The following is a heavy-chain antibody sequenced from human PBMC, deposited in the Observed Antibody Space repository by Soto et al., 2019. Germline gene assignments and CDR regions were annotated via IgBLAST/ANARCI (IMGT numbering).Heavy chain of an antibody. V-gene: IGHV4-39*01. CDR1: GGPISSSNHY. CDR3: ARLGDRVNYYYMDV. J-gene: IGHJ6*03. Sequence: QLQLQESGPGLVKPAETLSVTCTVSGGPISSSNHYWGWIRQPPGKGLEWIGSIYYIGSTYYNPSGQSPVTIPVDTSKNQFSLKVKSVTAADTAGYFCARLGDRVNYYYMDVWGKGTTVTVSS. D-gene: IGHD6-13*01. CDR2: IYYIGST.